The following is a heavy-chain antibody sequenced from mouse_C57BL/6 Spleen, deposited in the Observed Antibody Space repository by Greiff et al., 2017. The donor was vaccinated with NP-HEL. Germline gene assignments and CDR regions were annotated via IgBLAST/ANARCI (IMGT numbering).Heavy chain of an antibody. V-gene: IGHV7-3*01. CDR2: IRNKANGYTT. D-gene: IGHD1-1*01. Sequence: EVKLVESGGGLVQPGGSLSLSCAASGFTFTDYYMSWVRQPPGKALEWLGFIRNKANGYTTEYSASVKGRFTISRDNSQSILYLQMNALRAEDSATSYCARFAPDYYGGSHWYFDVWGTGTTVTVSS. J-gene: IGHJ1*03. CDR3: ARFAPDYYGGSHWYFDV. CDR1: GFTFTDYY.